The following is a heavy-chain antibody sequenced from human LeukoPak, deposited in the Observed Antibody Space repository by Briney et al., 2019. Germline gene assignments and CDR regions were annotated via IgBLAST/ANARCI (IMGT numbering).Heavy chain of an antibody. CDR2: TYYRPKWYN. CDR3: ARNFPESNALDY. J-gene: IGHJ4*02. V-gene: IGHV6-1*01. CDR1: GDSVSSNSAA. Sequence: SQTLSLTFAISGDSVSSNSAAWNWIRQSPSRGLEWLGRTYYRPKWYNDYAVSVKSRITINPDTTKNQFSLQLNSVTPEDTAVYYCARNFPESNALDYWGQGTLVTVSS.